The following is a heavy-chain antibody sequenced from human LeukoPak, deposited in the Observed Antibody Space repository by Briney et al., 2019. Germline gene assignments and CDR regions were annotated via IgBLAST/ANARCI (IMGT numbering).Heavy chain of an antibody. V-gene: IGHV3-30*02. Sequence: GGSLRLFCAASGFTLSSYGVHWVRQAPGKGLEWVAFIRFDGSNENYADSVKGRFTISRDTSKNTLYLQMNSLRAEDTAVYYCAKRGSYYYYMDVWGKGTTVTVSS. CDR1: GFTLSSYG. CDR2: IRFDGSNE. CDR3: AKRGSYYYYMDV. D-gene: IGHD3-10*01. J-gene: IGHJ6*03.